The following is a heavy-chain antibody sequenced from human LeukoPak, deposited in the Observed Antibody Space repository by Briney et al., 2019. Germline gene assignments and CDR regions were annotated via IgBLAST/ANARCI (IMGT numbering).Heavy chain of an antibody. CDR1: GFTFSSYA. V-gene: IGHV3-30*04. CDR3: ACLSSSWGFDP. CDR2: ISYDGSNK. Sequence: PGGSLRLSCAASGFTFSSYAMHWVRQAPGKGLEWVAVISYDGSNKYYADSVKGRFTIFRDNSKNTLYLQMNSLRAEDTAVYYCACLSSSWGFDPWGQGTLVTVSS. J-gene: IGHJ5*02. D-gene: IGHD6-13*01.